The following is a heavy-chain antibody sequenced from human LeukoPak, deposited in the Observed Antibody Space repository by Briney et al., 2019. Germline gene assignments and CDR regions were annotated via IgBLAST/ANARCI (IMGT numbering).Heavy chain of an antibody. CDR1: GGSISTYY. V-gene: IGHV4-59*01. J-gene: IGHJ4*02. CDR3: ARDLFV. Sequence: SETLSLTCTVSGGSISTYYWNWMRQFPGKGLEWIGYIYNSGTTNYNPSLKRRVSISVDTSLNQFSLRLSSVTAADTAVYYCARDLFVWGQGTLVTVSP. D-gene: IGHD3-10*01. CDR2: IYNSGTT.